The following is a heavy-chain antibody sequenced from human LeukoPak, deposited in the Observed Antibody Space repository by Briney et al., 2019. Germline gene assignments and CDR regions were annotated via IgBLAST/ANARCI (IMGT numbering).Heavy chain of an antibody. J-gene: IGHJ5*02. CDR3: AVEGYCSGGSCYTNWFDP. V-gene: IGHV3-48*02. D-gene: IGHD2-15*01. Sequence: GGSLRLSCAASGFTFSSYSMNWVRQAPGKGLEWVSYISSSGSTKYYADSVKGRITISRDNAKNSLCLQMNSLRDEDTAVYYCAVEGYCSGGSCYTNWFDPWGQGTLVTVSS. CDR1: GFTFSSYS. CDR2: ISSSGSTK.